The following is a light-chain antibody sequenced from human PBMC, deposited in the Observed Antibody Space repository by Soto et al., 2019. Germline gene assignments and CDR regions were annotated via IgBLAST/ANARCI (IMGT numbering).Light chain of an antibody. CDR3: QQYHNLWS. V-gene: IGKV3-15*01. CDR1: QKIYRN. Sequence: KRLTQSPATGAVSPGGKETLSRSASQKIYRNLGWYRQRPGQGPRLLIYRASARPTGIPARFSGSGSGTEFTLPISSLQSEDFATYYCQQYHNLWSFGRGTKVQIK. CDR2: RAS. J-gene: IGKJ1*01.